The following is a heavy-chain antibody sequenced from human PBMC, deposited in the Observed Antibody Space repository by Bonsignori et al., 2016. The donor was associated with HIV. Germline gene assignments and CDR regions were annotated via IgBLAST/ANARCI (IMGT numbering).Heavy chain of an antibody. D-gene: IGHD3-22*01. CDR1: GYKFGNYW. V-gene: IGHV5-51*01. CDR3: ARHSEADSSAYYLEYFQH. Sequence: EVQLVQSGAEVKKPGESLKISCKGSGYKFGNYWISWVRQMPGKGLEWMGVIYPADSDTRYSPSFQGQVTISADKSISTAYLQWSSLKASDTAMYYCARHSEADSSAYYLEYFQHWAVAPWSPSPQ. J-gene: IGHJ1*01. CDR2: IYPADSDT.